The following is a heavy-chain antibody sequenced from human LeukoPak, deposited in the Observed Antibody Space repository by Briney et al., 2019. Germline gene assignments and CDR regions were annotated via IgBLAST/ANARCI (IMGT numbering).Heavy chain of an antibody. CDR1: GFTFNSYA. V-gene: IGHV3-23*01. Sequence: PGGSLRLSCAASGFTFNSYAMNWVRQTPGKGLEWVSVISGSGGRTYYADSVKGRFTISRDNSKNTVYLQMNSLRAEDTAVYYCAKEGNLDYYDSSGYYPRWFDPWGQGTLVTVSS. J-gene: IGHJ5*02. CDR2: ISGSGGRT. CDR3: AKEGNLDYYDSSGYYPRWFDP. D-gene: IGHD3-22*01.